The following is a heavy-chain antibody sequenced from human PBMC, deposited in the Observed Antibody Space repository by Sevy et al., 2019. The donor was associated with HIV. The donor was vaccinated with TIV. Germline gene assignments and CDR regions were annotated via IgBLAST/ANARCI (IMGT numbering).Heavy chain of an antibody. V-gene: IGHV4-31*03. CDR2: VYHSGTT. D-gene: IGHD2-21*02. Sequence: SETLSLTCTVSGASITSGGSCWSWIRQHPGSTLELIGYVYHSGTTYYNPSLKSRVSISLDTSKNQVSLNLASVTAADTAVYFCARDGRHYGDYFRDAFDLWGQGTMVTVSS. CDR3: ARDGRHYGDYFRDAFDL. J-gene: IGHJ3*01. CDR1: GASITSGGSC.